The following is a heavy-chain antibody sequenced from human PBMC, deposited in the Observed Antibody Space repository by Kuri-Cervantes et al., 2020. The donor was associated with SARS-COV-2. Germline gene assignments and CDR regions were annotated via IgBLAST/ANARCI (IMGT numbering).Heavy chain of an antibody. CDR3: ARDDGWYLRYGMDV. D-gene: IGHD6-19*01. V-gene: IGHV4-39*02. CDR2: IYGSGST. Sequence: AGTLSLTCTVSGGSISISSYYWGWIRQPQGKGLGWIVSIYGSGSTYYNPSLKSSITIAVDTTKNQFSLKLSSVTAADTAEYYCARDDGWYLRYGMDVWGQGTTVTVSS. CDR1: GGSISISSYY. J-gene: IGHJ6*02.